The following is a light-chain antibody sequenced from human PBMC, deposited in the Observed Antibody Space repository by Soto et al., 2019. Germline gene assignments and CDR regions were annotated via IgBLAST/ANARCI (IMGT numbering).Light chain of an antibody. J-gene: IGKJ5*01. CDR2: DST. CDR1: QSIHTS. CDR3: QQRNVWPPIT. Sequence: VLTQSPATLSLSPGERATLSCRASQSIHTSLAWYQQTSGKPPRLVIYDSTLRANGVPDRFGGSRSGTEFTLTINSLEPEDFAVYYCQQRNVWPPITFGQGTRLEIK. V-gene: IGKV3-11*01.